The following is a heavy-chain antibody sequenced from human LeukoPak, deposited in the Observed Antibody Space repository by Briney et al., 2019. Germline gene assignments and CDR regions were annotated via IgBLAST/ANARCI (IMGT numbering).Heavy chain of an antibody. CDR2: IYYSGST. CDR1: GGSISSSSYY. CDR3: ARVGYFPSYFDY. V-gene: IGHV4-39*07. Sequence: SETLSLTCTVSGGSISSSSYYWGWIRQPPGKGLEWIGSIYYSGSTYYNPSLKSRVTISVDTSKNQFSLKLSSVTAADTAVYYCARVGYFPSYFDYWGQGTLVTVSS. D-gene: IGHD3-22*01. J-gene: IGHJ4*02.